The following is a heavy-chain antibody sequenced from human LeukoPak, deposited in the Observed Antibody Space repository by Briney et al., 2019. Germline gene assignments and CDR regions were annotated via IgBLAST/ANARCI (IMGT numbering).Heavy chain of an antibody. V-gene: IGHV3-7*02. CDR1: GFTFSSYW. Sequence: GGSLRLSCAASGFTFSSYWMSWVRQAPGKGLEWVANIKRDGGEKYYVDSVKGRFTISRDNAKNSLYLQMNSLRAEDTAVYYCARRSPNYYFDYWGQGTPVTVSS. CDR3: ARRSPNYYFDY. J-gene: IGHJ4*02. CDR2: IKRDGGEK.